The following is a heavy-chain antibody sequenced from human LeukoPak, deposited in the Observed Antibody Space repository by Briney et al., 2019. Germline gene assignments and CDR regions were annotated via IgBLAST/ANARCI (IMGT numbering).Heavy chain of an antibody. V-gene: IGHV1-18*01. CDR2: ISAYNGNT. Sequence: GASVTVSYTASVYTFTNYGISWVRQAPGQGLEWMGWISAYNGNTKYVQKLQGRVTMTTDSSTSTAYMELRTLTSDDTAVYYCARWYCGGGSCYSYYYGMDVWGQGTTVTVSS. CDR3: ARWYCGGGSCYSYYYGMDV. D-gene: IGHD2-15*01. CDR1: VYTFTNYG. J-gene: IGHJ6*02.